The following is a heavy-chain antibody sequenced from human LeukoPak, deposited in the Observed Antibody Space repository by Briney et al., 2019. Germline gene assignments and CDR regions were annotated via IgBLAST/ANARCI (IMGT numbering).Heavy chain of an antibody. CDR1: GFSLSGYW. V-gene: IGHV3-21*01. D-gene: IGHD4-11*01. CDR3: ARGYSNYGN. Sequence: GGSLRLSCAASGFSLSGYWMYWVRQAPGKGLEWVSSISSSSSYIYYADSVKGRFTISRDNAKNSLYLQMNSLRAEDTAVYYCARGYSNYGNWGQGTLVTVSS. J-gene: IGHJ4*02. CDR2: ISSSSSYI.